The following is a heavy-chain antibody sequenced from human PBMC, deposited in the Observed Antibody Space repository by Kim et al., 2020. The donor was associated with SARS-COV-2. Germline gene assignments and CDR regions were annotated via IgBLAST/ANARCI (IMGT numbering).Heavy chain of an antibody. D-gene: IGHD3-9*01. J-gene: IGHJ5*02. Sequence: SETLSLTCTVSGGSISSGSYYWSWIRQPAGKGLEWIGRIYTSGSTNYNPSLKSRVTISVDTSKNQFSLKLSSVTAADTAVYYCAREPGYDILTGYFNWFDPWGQGTLVTVSS. CDR1: GGSISSGSYY. V-gene: IGHV4-61*02. CDR2: IYTSGST. CDR3: AREPGYDILTGYFNWFDP.